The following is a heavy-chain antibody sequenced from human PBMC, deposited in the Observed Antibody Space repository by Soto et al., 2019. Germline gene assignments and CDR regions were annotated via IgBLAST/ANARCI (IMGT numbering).Heavy chain of an antibody. CDR2: INPNSGGT. Sequence: APVKVSCKASGYTFASHYMHWVRQAPGQGLEWMGWINPNSGGTNYAQKFQGWVTMTRDTSISTAYMELSRLRSDDTAVYYCARGGVTIFGVVTWNYYYYGMDVWGQGTTVTVSS. V-gene: IGHV1-2*04. J-gene: IGHJ6*02. CDR3: ARGGVTIFGVVTWNYYYYGMDV. D-gene: IGHD3-3*01. CDR1: GYTFASHY.